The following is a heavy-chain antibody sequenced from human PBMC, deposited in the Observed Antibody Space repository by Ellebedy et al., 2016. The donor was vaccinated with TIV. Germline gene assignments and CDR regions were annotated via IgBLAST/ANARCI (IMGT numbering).Heavy chain of an antibody. CDR3: ARGGGNIVGFNP. Sequence: SETLSLXXAVYGGSFSGYYWSWIRQPPGKGLEWIGEINHSGSTNYNPSLKSRVTISVDTSKNQYSLKLSSVTAADTAVYYCARGGGNIVGFNPWGQGTLVTVSS. D-gene: IGHD3-22*01. V-gene: IGHV4-34*01. CDR1: GGSFSGYY. J-gene: IGHJ5*02. CDR2: INHSGST.